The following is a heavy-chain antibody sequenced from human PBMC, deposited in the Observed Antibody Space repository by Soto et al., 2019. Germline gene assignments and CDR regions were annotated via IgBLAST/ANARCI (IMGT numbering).Heavy chain of an antibody. CDR2: ITLSSRNI. CDR3: AKDWEVVSGNGAFDV. CDR1: GFTFDDYT. J-gene: IGHJ3*01. V-gene: IGHV3-9*01. Sequence: EEQLVESGGGLVQPGRSLRLSCAGSGFTFDDYTMHWVRQAPGKGLEWVAGITLSSRNIAYADSVKGRFTISRGNAKNSLYLQMSSLRPEDTALYYCAKDWEVVSGNGAFDVWGRGTMVTVSS. D-gene: IGHD3-22*01.